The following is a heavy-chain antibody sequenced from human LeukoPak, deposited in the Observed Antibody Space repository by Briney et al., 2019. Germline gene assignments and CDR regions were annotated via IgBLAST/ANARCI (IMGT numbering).Heavy chain of an antibody. D-gene: IGHD3-22*01. CDR2: IIPILGIA. Sequence: SVKVSCKASGGTFSSYAISWVRQAPGQGLEWMGRIIPILGIANYAQKFQGRVTITADKSTSTAYMELSSLRSEDTAVYYCARGNYYDTVPANNWFDPWGQGTLVTVSS. J-gene: IGHJ5*02. CDR3: ARGNYYDTVPANNWFDP. CDR1: GGTFSSYA. V-gene: IGHV1-69*04.